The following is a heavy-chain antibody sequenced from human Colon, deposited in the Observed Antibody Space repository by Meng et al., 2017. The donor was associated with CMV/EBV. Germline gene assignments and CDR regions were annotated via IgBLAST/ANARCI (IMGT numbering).Heavy chain of an antibody. V-gene: IGHV4-39*07. CDR1: GDSISSSSYY. J-gene: IGHJ4*02. Sequence: GSLRLSYTVSGDSISSSSYYWGWFRQPPGKGLEWIGYIYNSGSTYYNPSLKSRLTISLDTSKNQLSLELTSVTAADTAMYYCARDPYNFWSGAPFWGQGTLVTVSS. D-gene: IGHD3-3*01. CDR2: IYNSGST. CDR3: ARDPYNFWSGAPF.